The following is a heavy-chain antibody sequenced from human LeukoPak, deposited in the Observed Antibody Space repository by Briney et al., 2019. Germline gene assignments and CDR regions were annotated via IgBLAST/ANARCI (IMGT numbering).Heavy chain of an antibody. J-gene: IGHJ5*01. Sequence: SETLSLTCTVSGDSIISGSYYWTWLRQPAGKTLEWIGRIYTSGSTNYNPSVESRATISIDTADNQFSLRLSSVTAADTAIYYCAGVWWHRGHWFDYWGQEPWSPSPQ. CDR3: AGVWWHRGHWFDY. CDR1: GDSIISGSYY. V-gene: IGHV4-61*02. CDR2: IYTSGST. D-gene: IGHD3-10*01.